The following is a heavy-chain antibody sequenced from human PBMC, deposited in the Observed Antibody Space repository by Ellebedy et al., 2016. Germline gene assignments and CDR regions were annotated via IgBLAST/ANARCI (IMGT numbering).Heavy chain of an antibody. CDR2: IFHNGKT. CDR1: GGSLSSAGYY. Sequence: SETLSLXCTVSGGSLSSAGYYWGWIRQPPGKGLEWITYIFHNGKTKYNPSLESRVTISLDKSKSQYSLKLTSVTAADTAVYFCARGGRPGGYYYYMDVWGKGTTVTIS. J-gene: IGHJ6*03. D-gene: IGHD3-16*01. V-gene: IGHV4-61*08. CDR3: ARGGRPGGYYYYMDV.